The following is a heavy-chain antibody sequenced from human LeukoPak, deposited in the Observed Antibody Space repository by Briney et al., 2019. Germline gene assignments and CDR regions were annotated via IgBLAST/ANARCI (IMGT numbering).Heavy chain of an antibody. J-gene: IGHJ5*02. D-gene: IGHD3-10*01. CDR2: ISAYNGNT. CDR1: GYTFTSYG. V-gene: IGHV1-18*01. CDR3: ARGRITMVRGVIIISWFDP. Sequence: ASVKVSCKASGYTFTSYGISWVRQAPGQGLEWMGWISAYNGNTNYAQKLQGRVTMTTDTSASTAYMELRSLRSDDTAVYYCARGRITMVRGVIIISWFDPWVQGTLVTVSS.